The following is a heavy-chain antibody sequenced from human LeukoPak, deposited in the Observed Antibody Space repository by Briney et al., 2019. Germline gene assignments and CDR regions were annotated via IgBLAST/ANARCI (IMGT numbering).Heavy chain of an antibody. D-gene: IGHD3-9*01. CDR1: GLTFSSCA. V-gene: IGHV3-23*01. Sequence: GGSLRLSCAASGLTFSSCAMRWVRQAPGKGLEGVSGLSGSGGSTYYADSVKGRFTISRDNSKNTLYLRMDSLRDEDTAVYYCVKGNDNSYHYYFDCWGQGTLVTVSS. CDR2: LSGSGGST. J-gene: IGHJ4*02. CDR3: VKGNDNSYHYYFDC.